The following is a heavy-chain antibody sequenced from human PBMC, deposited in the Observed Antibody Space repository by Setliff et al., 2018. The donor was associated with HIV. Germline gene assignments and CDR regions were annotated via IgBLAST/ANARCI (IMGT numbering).Heavy chain of an antibody. V-gene: IGHV4-38-2*01. Sequence: SETLSLTCAVAGYSVTYGYNWGWIRQPPGKGLEWIGSMYYSGSTYYNPSLKSRVTISVDTSMNQFSLKLNSVTAADTAMYYCARIGFAAAGKPSNFDYWGQGTLVTVSS. CDR1: GYSVTYGYN. CDR2: MYYSGST. D-gene: IGHD6-13*01. CDR3: ARIGFAAAGKPSNFDY. J-gene: IGHJ4*02.